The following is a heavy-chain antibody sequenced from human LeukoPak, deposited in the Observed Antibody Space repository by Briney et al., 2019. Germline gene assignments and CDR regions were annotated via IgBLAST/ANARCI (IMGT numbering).Heavy chain of an antibody. CDR1: GGSISSDY. Sequence: SETLSLTCTVSGGSISSDYWHWIRQPRGKGLEWIGYIHYSGSTNYNPSLKSRVTISIDTPKNQFSLKLTSVTAADTAVYYCASSLATPGTTDFDYWGRGTLVTVSS. J-gene: IGHJ4*02. CDR2: IHYSGST. D-gene: IGHD6-13*01. CDR3: ASSLATPGTTDFDY. V-gene: IGHV4-59*01.